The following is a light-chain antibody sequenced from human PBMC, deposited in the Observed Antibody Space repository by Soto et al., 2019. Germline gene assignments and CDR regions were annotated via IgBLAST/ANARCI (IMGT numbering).Light chain of an antibody. V-gene: IGLV2-23*01. CDR1: SSDVGSYNL. Sequence: QSALTQPASVSGSPGQSITISCTGTSSDVGSYNLVSWYQQHPGKAPKLMIYEGSKRPSGVSNRFSGSKSGNTASLTISGLQDEDDADYYCCSYAGSLVVFGGGTKLTVL. CDR2: EGS. CDR3: CSYAGSLVV. J-gene: IGLJ2*01.